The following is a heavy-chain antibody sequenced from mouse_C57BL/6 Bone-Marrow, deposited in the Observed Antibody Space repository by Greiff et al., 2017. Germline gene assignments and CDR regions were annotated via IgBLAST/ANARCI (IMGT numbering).Heavy chain of an antibody. CDR1: GFSLTSYG. CDR3: ATWRAY. J-gene: IGHJ3*01. CDR2: IWSGGST. Sequence: QVQLQQSGPGLVQPSQSLSITCTVSGFSLTSYGVHWVRQSPGKGLEWLGVIWSGGSTDYKAAFISSLSISKDNSKSQVFFKMNSLQADDTAIYYCATWRAYWGQGTLVTVSA. V-gene: IGHV2-2*01.